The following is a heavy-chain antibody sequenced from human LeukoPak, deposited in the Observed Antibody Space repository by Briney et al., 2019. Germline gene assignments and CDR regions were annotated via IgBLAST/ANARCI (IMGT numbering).Heavy chain of an antibody. CDR1: GFTFDDYA. J-gene: IGHJ4*02. CDR3: ARENWNDLRIDY. CDR2: ISWNSGSI. Sequence: PGRSLRLSCAASGFTFDDYAMHWVRQAPGKGLEWVSGISWNSGSIGYADSVKGRFTISRDNAKNSLYLQMNSLRAEDTAVYYCARENWNDLRIDYWGQGTLVTVSS. V-gene: IGHV3-9*01. D-gene: IGHD1-1*01.